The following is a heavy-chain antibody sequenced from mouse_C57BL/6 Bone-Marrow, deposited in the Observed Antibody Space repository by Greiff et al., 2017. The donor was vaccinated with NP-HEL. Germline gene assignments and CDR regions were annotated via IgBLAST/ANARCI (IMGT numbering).Heavy chain of an antibody. CDR2: IYPGSGST. J-gene: IGHJ3*01. CDR1: GYTFTSYW. V-gene: IGHV1-55*01. D-gene: IGHD2-4*01. Sequence: QVQLQQPGAELVKPGASVKMSCKASGYTFTSYWITWVKQRPGQGLEWIGDIYPGSGSTNYNEKFKSKATLTVDTSSSTAYMQLSSLTSEDSAVYYCAREDDDDDGIADWGQGTLVTVSA. CDR3: AREDDDDDGIAD.